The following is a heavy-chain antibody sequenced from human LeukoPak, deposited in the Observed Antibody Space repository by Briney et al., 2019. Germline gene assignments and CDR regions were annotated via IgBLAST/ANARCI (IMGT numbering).Heavy chain of an antibody. Sequence: KPSETLSLTCAVYGGSFSGYYWSWIRQPPGKGLEWIGEINHSGSTNYNPSLKSRVTISVDTSKNQFSLKLSSVTAADTAVYYCARGSSGWYQISSHFDYWGQGTLVTVSS. CDR2: INHSGST. V-gene: IGHV4-34*01. CDR3: ARGSSGWYQISSHFDY. D-gene: IGHD6-19*01. CDR1: GGSFSGYY. J-gene: IGHJ4*02.